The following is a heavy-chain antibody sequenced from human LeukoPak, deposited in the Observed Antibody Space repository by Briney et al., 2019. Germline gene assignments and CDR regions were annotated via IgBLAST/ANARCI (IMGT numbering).Heavy chain of an antibody. D-gene: IGHD6-25*01. CDR3: ARDLGQRDLPFDH. CDR1: GYTFTSYF. CDR2: INPSGGST. J-gene: IGHJ4*02. V-gene: IGHV1-46*01. Sequence: ASVEVSCKASGYTFTSYFTHWVRQAPGQGLEWMGIINPSGGSTSYAQKFQGRVTMTRDTSTSTVYMELRRLKSDDTAVYYCARDLGQRDLPFDHWGQGTLVTVSS.